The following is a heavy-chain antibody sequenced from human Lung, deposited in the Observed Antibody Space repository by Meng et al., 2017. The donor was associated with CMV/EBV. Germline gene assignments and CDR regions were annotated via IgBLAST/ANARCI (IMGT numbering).Heavy chain of an antibody. J-gene: IGHJ3*02. D-gene: IGHD2-8*01. V-gene: IGHV1-2*02. CDR3: ARDLGDDCTNGVCYSVDAFDI. Sequence: ASXXVSXKASGYTFTGYYMHWVRHAPGQGLEWMGWLNPNSGGTNYAQKFQGRVTMTRDTSISTAYMELSRLRSDDTAVYYCARDLGDDCTNGVCYSVDAFDIWXQGTMVTVSS. CDR2: LNPNSGGT. CDR1: GYTFTGYY.